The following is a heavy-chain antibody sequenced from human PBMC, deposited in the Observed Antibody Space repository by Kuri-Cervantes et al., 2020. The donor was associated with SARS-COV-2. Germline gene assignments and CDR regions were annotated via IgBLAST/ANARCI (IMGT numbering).Heavy chain of an antibody. V-gene: IGHV4-39*01. D-gene: IGHD3-10*01. CDR2: IYYSGST. J-gene: IGHJ4*02. Sequence: SETLALTCTAVDSSTSSSSYYWGWIRQPPGKGLAWIVSIYYSGSTYYNPSIKSRVTISVDTSKNQFSLKLSSVTVADTAVYYCARHYYGSVSYYNWGSFDYWGQGTLVTVSS. CDR3: ARHYYGSVSYYNWGSFDY. CDR1: DSSTSSSSYY.